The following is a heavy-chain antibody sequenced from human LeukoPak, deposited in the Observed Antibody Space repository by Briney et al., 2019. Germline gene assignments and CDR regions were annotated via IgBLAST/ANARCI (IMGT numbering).Heavy chain of an antibody. CDR3: AKGPGQAVWGDY. CDR2: ISGSGGST. CDR1: GFTFSSYA. V-gene: IGHV3-23*01. D-gene: IGHD2-8*01. J-gene: IGHJ4*02. Sequence: GSLRLSCAASGFTFSSYAMSWVRQAPGKGLEWVSAISGSGGSTYYADSVKGRFTISRDNSKNTLYLQMNSLRAEDTAVYYCAKGPGQAVWGDYWGQGTLVTVSS.